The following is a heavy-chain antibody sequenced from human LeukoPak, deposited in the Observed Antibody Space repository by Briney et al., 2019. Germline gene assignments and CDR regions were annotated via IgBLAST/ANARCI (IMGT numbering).Heavy chain of an antibody. V-gene: IGHV4-34*01. D-gene: IGHD1-26*01. Sequence: SETLSLTCAVYGGSFSGYYWSWIRQPPGKGLEWIGEIHYSGSTNYNPSLKSRVTISVDTSKNQFSLKLSSVTAADTAVYYCARGSDRRKVGYWGQGTLVTVFS. J-gene: IGHJ4*02. CDR3: ARGSDRRKVGY. CDR1: GGSFSGYY. CDR2: IHYSGST.